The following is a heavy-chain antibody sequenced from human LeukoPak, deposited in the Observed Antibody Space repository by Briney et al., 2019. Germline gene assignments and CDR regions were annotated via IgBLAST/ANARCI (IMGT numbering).Heavy chain of an antibody. CDR2: INPNSGGT. V-gene: IGHV1-2*02. D-gene: IGHD6-19*01. Sequence: GASVTVSCKASGYTFTGYYMHWVRQAPGRGPEWMGWINPNSGGTNYAQKFQGRVTMTRDTSISTAYMELSRLRSDDTAVYYCARGLGSKKQWLVLVDYWGQGTLVTVSS. J-gene: IGHJ4*02. CDR1: GYTFTGYY. CDR3: ARGLGSKKQWLVLVDY.